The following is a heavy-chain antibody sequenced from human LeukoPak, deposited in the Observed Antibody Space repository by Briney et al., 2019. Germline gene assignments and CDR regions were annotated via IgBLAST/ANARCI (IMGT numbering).Heavy chain of an antibody. J-gene: IGHJ6*02. CDR1: GGSITNYY. V-gene: IGHV4-59*01. Sequence: SETLSLTCTVSGGSITNYYWSWIRQPPGKGLEWIGNIYYNGETKNNPSFKSRVTISVDTSKNQFSLKLSSVTAADTAVYYCARCLTDVPRCYYYYGMDVWGQGTTVTVSS. CDR3: ARCLTDVPRCYYYYGMDV. CDR2: IYYNGET. D-gene: IGHD3-16*01.